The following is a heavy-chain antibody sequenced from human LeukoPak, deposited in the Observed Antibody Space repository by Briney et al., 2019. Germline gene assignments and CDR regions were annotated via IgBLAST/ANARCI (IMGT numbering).Heavy chain of an antibody. V-gene: IGHV4-34*01. CDR2: VSHNGAT. CDR1: GESFSGHY. J-gene: IGHJ4*02. D-gene: IGHD3-3*01. CDR3: ARGPDVMTAVTIYYFDY. Sequence: SETLSLTCAVYGESFSGHYWSWIRQPPGKGPEWIGEVSHNGATTYTPALKSRVAISVDTSKNEFALNLRSVTAADTATYYCARGPDVMTAVTIYYFDYWGQGTLVTVSS.